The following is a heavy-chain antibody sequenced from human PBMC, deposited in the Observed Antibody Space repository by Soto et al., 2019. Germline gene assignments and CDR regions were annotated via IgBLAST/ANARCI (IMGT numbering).Heavy chain of an antibody. V-gene: IGHV1-2*04. Sequence: QVQLVQSGAEVKKPGASVKVSCKASGYTFTGYYMHWVRQAPGQGLEWMGWINPNSGGTNYAQKFQGWVTRTRDTSISTAYMELSRLGSDDTAVYYCASTMVRGVIYGMDVWGQGTTVTVSS. D-gene: IGHD3-10*01. CDR2: INPNSGGT. CDR1: GYTFTGYY. CDR3: ASTMVRGVIYGMDV. J-gene: IGHJ6*02.